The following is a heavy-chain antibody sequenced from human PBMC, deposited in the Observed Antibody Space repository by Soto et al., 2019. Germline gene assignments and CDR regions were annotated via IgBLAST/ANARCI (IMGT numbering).Heavy chain of an antibody. CDR1: VGSFSGYY. V-gene: IGHV4-34*01. CDR2: INHSGST. Sequence: PSETLSLTCAVYVGSFSGYYWSWIRQPRGKGLEWIGEINHSGSTNYNPSLKSRVTISVDTSKNQFSLKLSSVTAADTAVYYCARGRYYYGSGSYYNTYYYYYGMDVWGQGTTVTVSS. J-gene: IGHJ6*02. CDR3: ARGRYYYGSGSYYNTYYYYYGMDV. D-gene: IGHD3-10*01.